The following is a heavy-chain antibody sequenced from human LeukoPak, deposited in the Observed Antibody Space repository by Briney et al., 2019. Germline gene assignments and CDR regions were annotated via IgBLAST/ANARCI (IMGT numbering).Heavy chain of an antibody. Sequence: VASVKVSCKASGYTFTSYGISWVRQAPGQGLEWMGWISAYNGNTNYAQKLQGRVTMTTDTSTSTAYMELRSLRSDDTAVYYCARGFPTISVDWFDPWGQGTQVTVSS. CDR1: GYTFTSYG. CDR2: ISAYNGNT. V-gene: IGHV1-18*01. CDR3: ARGFPTISVDWFDP. D-gene: IGHD3-3*01. J-gene: IGHJ5*02.